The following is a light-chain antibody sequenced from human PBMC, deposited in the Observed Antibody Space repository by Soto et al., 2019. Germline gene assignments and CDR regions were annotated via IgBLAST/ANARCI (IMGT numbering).Light chain of an antibody. CDR3: SSYRSSSKRV. J-gene: IGLJ1*01. CDR2: DVS. V-gene: IGLV2-14*03. Sequence: QSALTQPASVSGSPGQSITISCTGTSSDVGGYNYVSWYQQHLGKAPKLMIYDVSNRPSGVSNRFSGSKSGNTASLTISGLQAEDEADYYCSSYRSSSKRVFGTGTKLTVL. CDR1: SSDVGGYNY.